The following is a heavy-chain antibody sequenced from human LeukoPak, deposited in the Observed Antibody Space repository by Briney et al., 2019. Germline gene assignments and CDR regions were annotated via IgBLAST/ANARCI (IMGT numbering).Heavy chain of an antibody. V-gene: IGHV3-30*02. CDR1: GFTFSSYG. D-gene: IGHD6-13*01. CDR2: IRYDGSNK. Sequence: GGSLRLSCAASGFTFSSYGMHWVRQAPGKGLEWVAFIRYDGSNKYYADSVKGRFTISRDNSKNTLYLQMNSLRAEDTAVYYCAKDLRGRAYSSSWYSVDVWGKGTTVTVSS. J-gene: IGHJ6*04. CDR3: AKDLRGRAYSSSWYSVDV.